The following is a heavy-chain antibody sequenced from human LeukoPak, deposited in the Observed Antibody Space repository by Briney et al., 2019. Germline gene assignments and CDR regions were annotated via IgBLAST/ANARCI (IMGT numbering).Heavy chain of an antibody. V-gene: IGHV3-23*01. CDR2: ISGSGGST. J-gene: IGHJ4*02. Sequence: PGGSLRLSCAVSGYTLRSLAMRWARQAPGKGLEWVSAISGSGGSTYYADSVKGRFTISRDNSKNTLYVQMNSLRADDMSVYYCPNPLRGYQHFDFWGQGTLVTVSS. CDR1: GYTLRSLA. D-gene: IGHD5-12*01. CDR3: PNPLRGYQHFDF.